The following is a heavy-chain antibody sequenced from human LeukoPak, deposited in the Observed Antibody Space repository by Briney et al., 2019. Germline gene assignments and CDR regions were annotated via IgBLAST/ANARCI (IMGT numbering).Heavy chain of an antibody. Sequence: SETLSLTCTVSGGSISSYYWSWIRQPPGKGLEWIGYIYYSGSTNYNPSLKSRVTISVDTSKNQFSLKLSSVTAADTAVYYCARGPYSYDSSGAFDVWGQGTMVTVSS. V-gene: IGHV4-59*01. J-gene: IGHJ3*01. D-gene: IGHD3-22*01. CDR2: IYYSGST. CDR3: ARGPYSYDSSGAFDV. CDR1: GGSISSYY.